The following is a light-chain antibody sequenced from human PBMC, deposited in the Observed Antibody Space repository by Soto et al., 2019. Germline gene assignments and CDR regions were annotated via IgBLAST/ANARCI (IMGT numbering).Light chain of an antibody. CDR1: RALSTY. CDR2: AAS. J-gene: IGKJ1*01. CDR3: QHLNGYPRT. V-gene: IGKV1-9*01. Sequence: DIQLTPSPSFLSASVGDRVTITCRASRALSTYLAWYQQKPGKAPRLLIYAASTLQSGVPSRFSGSGSGTEFTLTISSLQPEDFATYYCQHLNGYPRTFGQGTKVEIK.